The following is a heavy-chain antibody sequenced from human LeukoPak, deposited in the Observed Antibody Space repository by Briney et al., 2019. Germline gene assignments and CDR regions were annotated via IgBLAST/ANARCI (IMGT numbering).Heavy chain of an antibody. CDR2: IKSKTDGGTT. V-gene: IGHV3-15*01. CDR3: TTYPFSGWQPFDY. D-gene: IGHD6-19*01. J-gene: IGHJ4*02. Sequence: GGSLRLSCAASGFTFSNAWMSWVRQAPGKGLEWVGRIKSKTDGGTTDYAAPVKGRFTISRDDSKNTLYLQMNSLKTEDTAVYYCTTYPFSGWQPFDYWGQGTLVTVSS. CDR1: GFTFSNAW.